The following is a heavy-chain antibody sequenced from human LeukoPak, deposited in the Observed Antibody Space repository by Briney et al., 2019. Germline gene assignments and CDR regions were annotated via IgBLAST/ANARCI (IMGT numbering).Heavy chain of an antibody. CDR3: ARTATTTTVTTYWFDP. V-gene: IGHV1-69*04. D-gene: IGHD4-17*01. CDR1: GGTFSSYA. J-gene: IGHJ5*02. Sequence: SVKVSCKASGGTFSSYAISWVRQAPGQGLEWMGRIIPILGIANYAQKFQGRVTITADKSTSTAYMELSSLRSEDTAVYYCARTATTTTVTTYWFDPWGQGTLVTVSS. CDR2: IIPILGIA.